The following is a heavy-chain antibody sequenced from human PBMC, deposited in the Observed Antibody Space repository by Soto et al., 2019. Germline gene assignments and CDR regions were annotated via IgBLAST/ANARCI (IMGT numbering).Heavy chain of an antibody. Sequence: QVQLQESGPGLVKPSQTLSLTCTVSGGSMSSYCYYWSWNRQHPGKGPEWIGNLYYIGSTYSTPSSNSRVTREVDRSMNHSSPKLRSVTAAYTAVVSCARCRQLNPRFDYWGEGTLV. CDR3: ARCRQLNPRFDY. V-gene: IGHV4-31*03. CDR2: LYYIGST. CDR1: GGSMSSYCYY. J-gene: IGHJ4*02. D-gene: IGHD1-1*01.